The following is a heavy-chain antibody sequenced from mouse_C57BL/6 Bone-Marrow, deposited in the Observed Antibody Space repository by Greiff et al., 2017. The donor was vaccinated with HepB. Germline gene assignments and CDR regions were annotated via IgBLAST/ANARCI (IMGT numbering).Heavy chain of an antibody. J-gene: IGHJ2*01. Sequence: QVQLQQSGAELVRPGTSVKVSCKASGYAFTNYLIEWVKQRPGQGLEWIGVINPGSGGPNYNEKFKGKATLTADKSSSTAYMQLSSLTSEDSAVYFWARYYGSSYGGCFDYWGQGTTLTVSS. CDR3: ARYYGSSYGGCFDY. D-gene: IGHD1-1*01. CDR1: GYAFTNYL. CDR2: INPGSGGP. V-gene: IGHV1-54*01.